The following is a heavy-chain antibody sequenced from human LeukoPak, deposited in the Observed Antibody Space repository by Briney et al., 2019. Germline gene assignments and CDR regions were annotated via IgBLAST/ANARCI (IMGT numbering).Heavy chain of an antibody. D-gene: IGHD2-15*01. J-gene: IGHJ4*02. V-gene: IGHV3-74*03. CDR2: IDSDGSRI. Sequence: GGSLRLSCEGSGFTFSTSWMHWVRQAPGKGLVWVSRIDSDGSRITYADSVKGRFTISRDNAKNTVYLQMNSLRAEDTAVYYCAKRVAFLDYWGQGTLVTVSS. CDR1: GFTFSTSW. CDR3: AKRVAFLDY.